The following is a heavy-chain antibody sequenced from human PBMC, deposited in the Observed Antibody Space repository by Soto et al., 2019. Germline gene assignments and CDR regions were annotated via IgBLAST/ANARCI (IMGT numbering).Heavy chain of an antibody. Sequence: PGGSLRLSCAASGFTFSDYYMSWIRQAPGKGLEWVSYISSSSYTNYADSVKGRFTISRDNAKNSLYLQMNSLRAEDTAVYYCARMQSYDSSGYYDYWGQGTLVTVSS. CDR1: GFTFSDYY. D-gene: IGHD3-22*01. V-gene: IGHV3-11*06. CDR3: ARMQSYDSSGYYDY. J-gene: IGHJ4*02. CDR2: ISSSSYT.